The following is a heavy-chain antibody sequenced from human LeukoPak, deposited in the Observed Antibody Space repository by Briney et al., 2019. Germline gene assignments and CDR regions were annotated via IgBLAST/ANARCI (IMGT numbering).Heavy chain of an antibody. V-gene: IGHV4-59*08. D-gene: IGHD4-23*01. CDR1: GGSISSYY. CDR3: AGAPANYGGNQFYFDY. Sequence: SETLSLTCTVSGGSISSYYWSWIRLPPGKGLEWIGYISHTGGINYNPSLKSRVSISVDTSKNQFSLKLSSLTAADTAAYYCAGAPANYGGNQFYFDYWGQGTLVTVSS. CDR2: ISHTGGI. J-gene: IGHJ4*02.